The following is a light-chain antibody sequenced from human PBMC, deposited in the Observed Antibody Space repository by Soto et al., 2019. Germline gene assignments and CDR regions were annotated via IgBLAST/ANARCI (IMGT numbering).Light chain of an antibody. J-gene: IGKJ1*01. V-gene: IGKV3-15*01. Sequence: EIVMTQSPATLSVSPGERATLSCRASQSVSSNLAWYQQKPGQAPRLLIYVASTRATGIPARFSGSGSGTEFTLTISSLQPDDFATYYCQHYDSYPWTFGQGTKVEIK. CDR3: QHYDSYPWT. CDR1: QSVSSN. CDR2: VAS.